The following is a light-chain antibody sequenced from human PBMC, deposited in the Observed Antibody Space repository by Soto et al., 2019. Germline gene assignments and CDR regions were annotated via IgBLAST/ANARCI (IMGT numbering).Light chain of an antibody. J-gene: IGLJ3*02. Sequence: QSVLTQPPSASGTPGQRVTIFCSGSNSNIGSNSVGWYQQLPGTAPKLLIYNTDQRPSGVPDRFSGSKSVTSASLAISGLQSEDEAYYYCSTWDDSLDARLFGGGTQLTVL. V-gene: IGLV1-44*01. CDR1: NSNIGSNS. CDR2: NTD. CDR3: STWDDSLDARL.